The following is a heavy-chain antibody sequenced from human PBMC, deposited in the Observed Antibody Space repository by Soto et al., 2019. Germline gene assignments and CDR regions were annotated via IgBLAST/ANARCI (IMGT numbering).Heavy chain of an antibody. Sequence: GGSLRISCAASGFTFSSYWMHWVRQAPGKGLVWVSRINSDGSSTSYADSVKGRFTISRDNAKNTLYLQMNSLRAEDTAVYYCATDMDTIGVMSCWGRGTLVPVSS. CDR1: GFTFSSYW. D-gene: IGHD3-22*01. J-gene: IGHJ1*01. CDR3: ATDMDTIGVMSC. CDR2: INSDGSST. V-gene: IGHV3-74*01.